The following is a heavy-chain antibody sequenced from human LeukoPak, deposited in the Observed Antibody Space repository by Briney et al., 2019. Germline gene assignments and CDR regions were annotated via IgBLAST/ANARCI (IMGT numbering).Heavy chain of an antibody. J-gene: IGHJ4*02. CDR3: AISYFIGTYYFDY. CDR2: INPNSGVT. CDR1: GYTFTGYD. Sequence: ASVKVSCKASGYTFTGYDMHWVRQAPGQGREWMGWINPNSGVTNYAQTFQGRVTMTRDTSISTAYMELSRLRSDDTAVYYCAISYFIGTYYFDYWGQGTLVTVSS. D-gene: IGHD2/OR15-2a*01. V-gene: IGHV1-2*02.